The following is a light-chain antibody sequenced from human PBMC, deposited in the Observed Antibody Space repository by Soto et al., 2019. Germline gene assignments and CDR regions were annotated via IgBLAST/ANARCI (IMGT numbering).Light chain of an antibody. V-gene: IGKV3-15*01. CDR3: QQYYNWPPYT. Sequence: EIVLTQSPGSLSVSPGERATLSCRASRSVSTNLAWYQQKPGQGPRLLIYGASTRATGVPARFSGSGSGTDFTLTISSLQSEDFAVDYCQQYYNWPPYTFGQGTKLDI. CDR1: RSVSTN. CDR2: GAS. J-gene: IGKJ2*01.